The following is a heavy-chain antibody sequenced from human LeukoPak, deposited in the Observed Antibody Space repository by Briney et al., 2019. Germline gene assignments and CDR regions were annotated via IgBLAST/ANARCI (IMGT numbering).Heavy chain of an antibody. V-gene: IGHV1-46*01. CDR2: INPSGGST. CDR3: ARSFRHYDLGY. D-gene: IGHD3-3*01. Sequence: GASVKVCCKASGYTFTSCYMHWVRQAPGQGLAWMGIINPSGGSTSYAQKFQGRVTMTRVTSTNPVYLELSSLRSEDTAVYYCARSFRHYDLGYWGQGTLVTVSS. J-gene: IGHJ4*02. CDR1: GYTFTSCY.